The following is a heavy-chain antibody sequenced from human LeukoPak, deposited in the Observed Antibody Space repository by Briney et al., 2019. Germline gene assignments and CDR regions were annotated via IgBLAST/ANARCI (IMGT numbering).Heavy chain of an antibody. CDR1: GYTFTSYD. Sequence: GASVTVSCKASGYTFTSYDINWVRQAPGQGLEWMGWMNPNSGNTGYAQTFQGRVTMTRNTSISTAYMELSSLRSEDTAVYYCARGPPESQLYYYYGMDVWGQGTTVTVSS. J-gene: IGHJ6*02. CDR3: ARGPPESQLYYYYGMDV. CDR2: MNPNSGNT. V-gene: IGHV1-8*01. D-gene: IGHD5-18*01.